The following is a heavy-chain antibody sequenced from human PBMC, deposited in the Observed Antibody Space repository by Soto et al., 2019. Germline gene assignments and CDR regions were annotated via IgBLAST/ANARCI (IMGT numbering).Heavy chain of an antibody. Sequence: GASVKVSCKASGYTFTSYGISWVRQAPGQGLEWMGWISAYNGNTNYAQKLQGRVTMTTDTSTSTAYMELRSLRSDDTAVYYCARDNIGESGWYYFDYWGQGTLVTVSS. CDR1: GYTFTSYG. CDR2: ISAYNGNT. V-gene: IGHV1-18*01. J-gene: IGHJ4*02. D-gene: IGHD6-19*01. CDR3: ARDNIGESGWYYFDY.